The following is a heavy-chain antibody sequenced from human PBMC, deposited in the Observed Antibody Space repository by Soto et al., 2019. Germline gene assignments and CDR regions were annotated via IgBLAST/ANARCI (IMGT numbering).Heavy chain of an antibody. CDR2: IKSDGSST. CDR1: GFTFSTYW. V-gene: IGHV3-74*01. J-gene: IGHJ6*02. Sequence: PGGSLRLSCAASGFTFSTYWMHWVRQAPGKGLVWVSRIKSDGSSTSYADSVKGRFTISRDNSKNPLYLQMNSLRAEDTAVYYRAKRGDIVEVSRTFVGYGMDVWGQGTTVTVSS. CDR3: AKRGDIVEVSRTFVGYGMDV. D-gene: IGHD2-2*01.